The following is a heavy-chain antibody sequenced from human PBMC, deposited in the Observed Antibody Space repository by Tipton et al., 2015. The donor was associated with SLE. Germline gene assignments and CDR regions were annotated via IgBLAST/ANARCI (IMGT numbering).Heavy chain of an antibody. V-gene: IGHV1-18*01. Sequence: QLVQSGAEVKRPGASVKVSCKATGYTYTRYGITWVRQAPGQGLEWMGWINANNGKTSFAQRLQGRVTLTTDTSTSTAYVELRSLRSDDTGVYYCVRVSGRGPTYDNSCPDYWGQGTLVTVSS. J-gene: IGHJ4*02. CDR2: INANNGKT. CDR3: VRVSGRGPTYDNSCPDY. D-gene: IGHD3-22*01. CDR1: GYTYTRYG.